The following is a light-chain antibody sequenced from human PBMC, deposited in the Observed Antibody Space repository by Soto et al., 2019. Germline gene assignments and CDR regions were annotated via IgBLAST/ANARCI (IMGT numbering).Light chain of an antibody. CDR2: EYN. J-gene: IGLJ3*02. CDR3: QSFDSSDQV. CDR1: SGSIASNY. V-gene: IGLV6-57*01. Sequence: NFMLTQPHSVSESPGKTVTISSTRPSGSIASNYVQWYQQRPGSSPTTVIYEYNQRPSGVPDRFSGSIDSSSNSASLTISGLKTEDEADYYCQSFDSSDQVFGGGTKLTVL.